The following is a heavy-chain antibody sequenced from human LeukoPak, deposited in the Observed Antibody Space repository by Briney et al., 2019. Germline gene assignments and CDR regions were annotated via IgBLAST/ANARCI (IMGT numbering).Heavy chain of an antibody. CDR3: ASPIYGDYTENGFDI. CDR2: IYYSGNT. D-gene: IGHD4-17*01. CDR1: GVSISSSNSY. J-gene: IGHJ3*02. Sequence: PSETLSLTCTVSGVSISSSNSYWGWIRQPPGKGLEWIGSIYYSGNTYYNASLKSQVSISIDTSKNQFSLRLTSVTAADTAVYYCASPIYGDYTENGFDIWGQGTMVTVSS. V-gene: IGHV4-39*01.